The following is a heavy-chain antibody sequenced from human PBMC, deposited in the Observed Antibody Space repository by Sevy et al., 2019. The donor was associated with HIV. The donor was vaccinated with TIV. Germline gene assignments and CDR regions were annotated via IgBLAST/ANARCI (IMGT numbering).Heavy chain of an antibody. CDR2: IWYDGSNK. J-gene: IGHJ4*02. CDR3: ARDSERDSYYFDY. CDR1: GFTFSSYG. V-gene: IGHV3-33*01. Sequence: GGSLRLSCAASGFTFSSYGMHWVRQAPGKGLEWVAVIWYDGSNKYYADSVKGRFTISRDNSKNTLYLQMNSLSAEDTAVYYCARDSERDSYYFDYWGQGTLVTVSS. D-gene: IGHD3-10*01.